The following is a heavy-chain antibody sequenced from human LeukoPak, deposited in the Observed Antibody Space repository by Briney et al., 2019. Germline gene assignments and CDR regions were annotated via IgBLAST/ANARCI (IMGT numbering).Heavy chain of an antibody. CDR2: INHSGST. CDR3: ARGPLRYCSSTSCYASGWYNY. J-gene: IGHJ4*02. CDR1: GGSFSGYY. V-gene: IGHV4-34*01. D-gene: IGHD2-2*01. Sequence: SETLSLTCAVYGGSFSGYYWSWIRQPPGKGLEWIGEINHSGSTNHNPSLKRRVTISVDTSKNQFSLKLSSVTAADTAVYYCARGPLRYCSSTSCYASGWYNYWGQGTLVTVSS.